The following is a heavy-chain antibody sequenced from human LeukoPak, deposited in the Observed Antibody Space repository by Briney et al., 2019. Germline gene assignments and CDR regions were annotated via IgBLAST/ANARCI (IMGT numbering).Heavy chain of an antibody. Sequence: SETLSLTCAVYGGSFSGYYWSWIRQPPGKGLEGMGEVNHSGSTNYNPSLNSRVTISVDTSKNQFSLKLSSVPAADTAVYYCPSRQGHILLWFGQERADNWFAPWGQGTLVTVSS. D-gene: IGHD3-10*01. CDR3: PSRQGHILLWFGQERADNWFAP. J-gene: IGHJ5*02. V-gene: IGHV4-34*01. CDR1: GGSFSGYY. CDR2: VNHSGST.